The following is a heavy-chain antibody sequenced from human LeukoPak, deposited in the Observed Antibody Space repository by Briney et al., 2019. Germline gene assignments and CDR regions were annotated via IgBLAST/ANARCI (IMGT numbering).Heavy chain of an antibody. Sequence: GGSLRLSCAASGFTFSSYSMNWVRQAPGKGLEWVSSISSSSSYIYYADSVKGRFTISRDNAKKSLYLQMNSLRAEDTAVYYCAREVTMGFGELFLGYYYGMDVWGKGTTVTVSS. CDR2: ISSSSSYI. CDR3: AREVTMGFGELFLGYYYGMDV. J-gene: IGHJ6*04. V-gene: IGHV3-21*01. D-gene: IGHD3-10*01. CDR1: GFTFSSYS.